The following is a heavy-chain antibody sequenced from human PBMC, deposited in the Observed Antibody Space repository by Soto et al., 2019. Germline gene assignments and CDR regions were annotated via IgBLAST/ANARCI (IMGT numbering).Heavy chain of an antibody. D-gene: IGHD3-3*01. CDR2: IIPIFGTA. J-gene: IGHJ4*02. Sequence: GASVKVSCKASGGTFSSYAISCVRQAPGQGLEWMGGIIPIFGTANYAQKFQGRVTITADKSTSTAYMELSSLRSEDTAVYYCAGADSLHYDFWSGYHYFDYWGQGTLVTVSS. CDR3: AGADSLHYDFWSGYHYFDY. V-gene: IGHV1-69*06. CDR1: GGTFSSYA.